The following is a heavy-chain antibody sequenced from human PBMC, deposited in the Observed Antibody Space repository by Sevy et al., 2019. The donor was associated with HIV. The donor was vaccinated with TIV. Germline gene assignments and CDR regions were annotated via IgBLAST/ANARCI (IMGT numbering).Heavy chain of an antibody. J-gene: IGHJ6*02. D-gene: IGHD2-8*02. V-gene: IGHV3-15*01. CDR1: GFTFTYAW. CDR3: TTDPLILLLVTDGMDV. CDR2: IKSKTDGGTI. Sequence: GGSLRLSCAASGFTFTYAWMNWVRQAPGKGLEWVGRIKSKTDGGTIDYAAPVRGRFTISRDDSKNTLYLQMNSLKTEDTAVYYCTTDPLILLLVTDGMDVWGQGTTVTVSS.